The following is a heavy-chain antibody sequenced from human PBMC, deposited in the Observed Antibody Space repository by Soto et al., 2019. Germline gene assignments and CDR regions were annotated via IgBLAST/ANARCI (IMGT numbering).Heavy chain of an antibody. J-gene: IGHJ4*02. CDR1: GYTFTSYG. Sequence: QVQLVQSGAEVKKPGASVKVSCKASGYTFTSYGISWVRQAPGQGLEWMGWISAYNGNTNYAQKLQGRVTMTTDTSTSKAYMELRSLRSDDTAVYYCARDLLYYYGSGSYYPYDYWGQGTLVTVSS. CDR2: ISAYNGNT. D-gene: IGHD3-10*01. CDR3: ARDLLYYYGSGSYYPYDY. V-gene: IGHV1-18*01.